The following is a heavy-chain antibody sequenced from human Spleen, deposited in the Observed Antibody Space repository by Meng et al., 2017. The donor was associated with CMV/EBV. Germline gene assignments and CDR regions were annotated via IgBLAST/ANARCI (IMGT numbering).Heavy chain of an antibody. J-gene: IGHJ4*02. CDR3: RGSSSMTLYYFDY. CDR2: ISSRGTTI. V-gene: IGHV3-11*04. CDR1: GFTFSDYY. D-gene: IGHD6-6*01. Sequence: GESLKISCTASGFTFSDYYMNWVRQAPGKGLEWVSYISSRGTTIYYADSVKGRFTISRDNANNSLYLHMNHLRADDTAVYYCRGSSSMTLYYFDYWGQGTLVTVSS.